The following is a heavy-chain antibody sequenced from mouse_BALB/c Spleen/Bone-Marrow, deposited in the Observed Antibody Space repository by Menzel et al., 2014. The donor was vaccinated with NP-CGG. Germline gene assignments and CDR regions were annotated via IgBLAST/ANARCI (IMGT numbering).Heavy chain of an antibody. CDR3: TRGRYEPYGYDECAY. Sequence: EVKLVESGGGLVQPGGSMKLSCVASGFTFNNYWMNWVRQSPEKGLEWVAEIRLKSNNYATHYAESVKGRFTISREDSKSSVDLKMNNLRAEDTGIYYYTRGRYEPYGYDECAYWGHGTLGTGSA. V-gene: IGHV6-6*02. CDR2: IRLKSNNYAT. J-gene: IGHJ3*01. D-gene: IGHD2-2*01. CDR1: GFTFNNYW.